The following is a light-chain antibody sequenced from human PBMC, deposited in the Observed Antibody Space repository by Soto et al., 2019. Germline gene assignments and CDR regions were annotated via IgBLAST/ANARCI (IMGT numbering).Light chain of an antibody. CDR2: DND. J-gene: IGLJ2*01. CDR1: SSNIGSNY. CDR3: GTWDSSLSAVV. Sequence: QSVLTQPPSVSGTPGQRVTISCSGSSSNIGSNYVSWYQHLPGTAPRLLVYDNDKRPSGIPDRFSGSKSGTSATLGITGLQTGDEADYYCGTWDSSLSAVVFGGGTKVTV. V-gene: IGLV1-51*01.